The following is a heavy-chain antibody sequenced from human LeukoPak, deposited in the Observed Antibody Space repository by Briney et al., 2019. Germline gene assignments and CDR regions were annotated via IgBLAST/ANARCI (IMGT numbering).Heavy chain of an antibody. J-gene: IGHJ6*02. V-gene: IGHV3-7*05. CDR3: ARDSTSCCGSYGMDV. CDR2: IKQDGREK. CDR1: GFILSSYW. D-gene: IGHD2-2*01. Sequence: PGGSLRLSCAASGFILSSYWTSWVGQAPGKGREWVANIKQDGREKYYVDSVEGRFTIPRDNAKNSLYLQMNSLRAEDTAVYYCARDSTSCCGSYGMDVGGQGTTVTVPS.